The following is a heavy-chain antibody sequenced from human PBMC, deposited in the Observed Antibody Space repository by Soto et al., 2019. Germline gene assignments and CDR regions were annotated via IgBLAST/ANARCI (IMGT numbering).Heavy chain of an antibody. Sequence: NPSETLSLTCTVSGGSISSYYWSWIRQPPGKGLEWIGYIYYSGSTNYNPSLKSRVTISVDTSKNQFSLKLSSVTAADTAVYYCARSENTVEMAFDYWGQGTLVTVSS. CDR3: ARSENTVEMAFDY. D-gene: IGHD5-12*01. J-gene: IGHJ4*02. CDR1: GGSISSYY. V-gene: IGHV4-59*01. CDR2: IYYSGST.